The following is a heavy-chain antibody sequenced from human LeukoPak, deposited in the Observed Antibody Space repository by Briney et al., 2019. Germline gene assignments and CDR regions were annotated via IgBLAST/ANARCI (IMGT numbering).Heavy chain of an antibody. V-gene: IGHV5-51*01. CDR1: GYSCTSYW. J-gene: IGHJ6*02. CDR2: IYPGDSDT. Sequence: GESLKISCKASGYSCTSYWIGWVRQMPGKGLEWMGIIYPGDSDTRYSPSFQGQVTISADKSISTAYLQWSSLKASDTAMYYCARSYYGSGNMGRLGVWGQVTTVTVSS. D-gene: IGHD3-10*01. CDR3: ARSYYGSGNMGRLGV.